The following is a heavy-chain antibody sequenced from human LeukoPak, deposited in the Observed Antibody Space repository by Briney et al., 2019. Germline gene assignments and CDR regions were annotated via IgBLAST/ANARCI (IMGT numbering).Heavy chain of an antibody. CDR1: GFTFSNYA. V-gene: IGHV3-23*01. D-gene: IGHD1-7*01. CDR2: ISGGGGAT. CDR3: SKDLEWNYRNFDY. Sequence: GGSLRLSCAASGFTFSNYAMSWVRQVPGKGREWVSSISGGGGATFYADSVKGRFTISRDNYKNTLYLQMNSLRAEDTAIYYCSKDLEWNYRNFDYWGQGTLVTVSS. J-gene: IGHJ4*02.